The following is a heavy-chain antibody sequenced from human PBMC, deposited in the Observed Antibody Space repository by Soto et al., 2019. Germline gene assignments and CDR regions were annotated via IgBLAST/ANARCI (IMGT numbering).Heavy chain of an antibody. CDR2: IWYDGSNK. V-gene: IGHV3-33*01. Sequence: GGSLRLSCAASGFTFSSYGMHWVRQAPGKGLEWVAVIWYDGSNKYYADSVKGRFTISRDNSKNTLYLQMNSLRAEDTAVYYCARDIVVVPAAMGDYYYYYYGMDVWGQGTTVTSP. J-gene: IGHJ6*02. D-gene: IGHD2-2*01. CDR3: ARDIVVVPAAMGDYYYYYYGMDV. CDR1: GFTFSSYG.